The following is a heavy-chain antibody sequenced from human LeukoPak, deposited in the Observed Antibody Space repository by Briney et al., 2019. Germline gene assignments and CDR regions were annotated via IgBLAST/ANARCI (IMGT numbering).Heavy chain of an antibody. V-gene: IGHV3-23*01. CDR1: GFTFSTYG. CDR3: AKDRAYYYGSGTDY. D-gene: IGHD3-10*01. Sequence: PGGTLRLSCAASGFTFSTYGMSWVRQAPGKGLEWVSTISGSGGSTYYADSVKGRFTISRDNSKDTLYLQMNSLRAEDTAVYYCAKDRAYYYGSGTDYWGQGTLVTVSS. CDR2: ISGSGGST. J-gene: IGHJ4*02.